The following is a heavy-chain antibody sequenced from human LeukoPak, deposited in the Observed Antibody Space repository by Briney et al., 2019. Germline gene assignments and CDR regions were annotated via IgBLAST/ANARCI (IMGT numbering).Heavy chain of an antibody. J-gene: IGHJ5*02. CDR3: ARDKDDFWSGYWPNWFDP. V-gene: IGHV1-69*05. Sequence: EASVKVSCKASGGTFSSYAISWVRQAPGQGLEWMGGIIPIFGTANYAQKFQGRVTITTDESTSTAYMELSSLRSEDTAVYYCARDKDDFWSGYWPNWFDPWGQGTLDTVSS. D-gene: IGHD3-3*01. CDR2: IIPIFGTA. CDR1: GGTFSSYA.